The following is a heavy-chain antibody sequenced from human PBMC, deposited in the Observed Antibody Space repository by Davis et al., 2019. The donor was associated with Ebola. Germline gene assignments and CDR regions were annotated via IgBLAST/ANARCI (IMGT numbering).Heavy chain of an antibody. CDR1: GYTFSSYV. Sequence: AASVKVSCKTSGYTFSSYVIHWVRQAPGQGLEWMGWINADNGDTKYSQKLQGRVTITRNTSASTDYMELRSLRSQDTAVYYCAIIVDPLVWELVDVWGQGTTVIVSS. V-gene: IGHV1-3*01. CDR3: AIIVDPLVWELVDV. D-gene: IGHD2-15*01. J-gene: IGHJ6*02. CDR2: INADNGDT.